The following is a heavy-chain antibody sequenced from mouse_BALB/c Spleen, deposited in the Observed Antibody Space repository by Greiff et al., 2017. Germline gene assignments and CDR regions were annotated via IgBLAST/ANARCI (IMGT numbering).Heavy chain of an antibody. D-gene: IGHD1-1*01. CDR3: ARRDYGSLAY. CDR2: INPSTGYT. V-gene: IGHV1-7*01. CDR1: GYTFTSYW. J-gene: IGHJ3*01. Sequence: QVQLKESGAELAKPGASVKMSCKASGYTFTSYWMHWVKQRPGQGLEWIGYINPSTGYTEYNQKFKDKATLTADKSSSTAYMQLSSLTSEDSAVYYCARRDYGSLAYWGQGTLVTVSA.